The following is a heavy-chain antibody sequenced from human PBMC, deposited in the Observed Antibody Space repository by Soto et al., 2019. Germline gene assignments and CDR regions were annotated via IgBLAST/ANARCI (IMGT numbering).Heavy chain of an antibody. CDR1: GGSISSSGYY. J-gene: IGHJ5*02. D-gene: IGHD5-12*01. CDR2: MYYSVST. CDR3: ARHSPVGWLRPESSVDP. Sequence: QLQLQESGPGLVKPSETLSLTCTVSGGSISSSGYYWGWIRQPPGKGLEWIGSMYYSVSTYYNPSLKSRVTMSVDTSKNQFSLKLSSVTAADTAVYYCARHSPVGWLRPESSVDPWGQGTLVTVSS. V-gene: IGHV4-39*01.